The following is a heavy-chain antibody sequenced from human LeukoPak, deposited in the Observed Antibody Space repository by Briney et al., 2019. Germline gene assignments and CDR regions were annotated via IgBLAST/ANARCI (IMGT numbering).Heavy chain of an antibody. CDR2: IYPGDSDT. V-gene: IGHV5-51*01. D-gene: IGHD3-3*01. J-gene: IGHJ5*02. CDR1: GYSFTSYW. CDR3: AILDAGGTYYDFWSGYSKTDNWFDP. Sequence: GESLKISCKGSGYSFTSYWIGWVRQMPGKGLEWMGIIYPGDSDTRYSPSFQGQVTISADKSISTAYLQWSSLKASDTAMYYCAILDAGGTYYDFWSGYSKTDNWFDPWGQGTLVTVSS.